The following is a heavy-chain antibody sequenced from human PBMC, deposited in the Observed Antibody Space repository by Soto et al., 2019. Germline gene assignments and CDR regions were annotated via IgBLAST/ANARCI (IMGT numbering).Heavy chain of an antibody. D-gene: IGHD6-13*01. V-gene: IGHV4-34*01. CDR1: GGAFSGYY. CDR3: ARGYSSSWYVY. CDR2: MNHSGST. Sequence: SETLSLTCAVYGGAFSGYYWSWVRQPPGKGLEWIGEMNHSGSTNYNPSLKSRVTISVDTSKNQFSLKLSSVTAADTAVYYCARGYSSSWYVYWGQGTLVTVSS. J-gene: IGHJ4*02.